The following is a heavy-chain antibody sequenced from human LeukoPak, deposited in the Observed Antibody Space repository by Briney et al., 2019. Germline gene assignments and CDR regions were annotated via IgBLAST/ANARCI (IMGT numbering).Heavy chain of an antibody. Sequence: GESLKISCQASGDTFTNFWIGWVRHMPGKGLEWVAIINPGECQIRYSPSLQGQVTISADKSTTTVNLQWTSLRASDNAIYYCARRLDQLQRMGDWFDPWGQGTLVTVSS. D-gene: IGHD1-1*01. CDR3: ARRLDQLQRMGDWFDP. CDR1: GDTFTNFW. J-gene: IGHJ5*02. CDR2: INPGECQI. V-gene: IGHV5-51*01.